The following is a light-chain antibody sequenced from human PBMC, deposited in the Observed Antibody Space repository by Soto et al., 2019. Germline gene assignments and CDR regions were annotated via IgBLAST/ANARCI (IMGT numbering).Light chain of an antibody. CDR3: QQANSFPWT. Sequence: DIPMTPSPSSVSASVGDRVTITCRASQGISSRLAWYQQKPGKAPKLLIYAASSLQSGVPSRFSGSGSGTDFTLTISSLQPEDFAAYFCQQANSFPWTFGQGTKVEIK. V-gene: IGKV1D-12*01. CDR2: AAS. J-gene: IGKJ1*01. CDR1: QGISSR.